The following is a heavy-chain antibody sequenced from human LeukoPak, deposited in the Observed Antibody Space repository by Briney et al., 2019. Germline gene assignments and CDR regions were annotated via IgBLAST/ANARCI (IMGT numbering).Heavy chain of an antibody. V-gene: IGHV4-59*01. CDR1: VGPLSSYY. CDR3: ARETRLHSGSYSNDAFDI. Sequence: PSETLSLTCTVSVGPLSSYYWSWIRQPPGKGLECIGYIYYSGSTNYNPSLKSRVTISVDTSKNQFSLRLSSVTAADTAVYYCARETRLHSGSYSNDAFDIWGQGTMVTVSS. J-gene: IGHJ3*02. CDR2: IYYSGST. D-gene: IGHD1-26*01.